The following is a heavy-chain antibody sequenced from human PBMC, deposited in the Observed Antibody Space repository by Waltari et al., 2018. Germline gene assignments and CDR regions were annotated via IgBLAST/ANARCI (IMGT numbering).Heavy chain of an antibody. V-gene: IGHV1-2*06. D-gene: IGHD3-10*01. Sequence: QVHLVQSGAEVKKPGASVTISCKASGYIFTSYYIHWVRQAPGQGLEWMGRINPNSGGTNYAQKFQGRVTMTRDTSISTAYMELSRLRSDDTAVYYCARDLGFRVRSYGMDVWGQGTTVTVSS. J-gene: IGHJ6*02. CDR1: GYIFTSYY. CDR3: ARDLGFRVRSYGMDV. CDR2: INPNSGGT.